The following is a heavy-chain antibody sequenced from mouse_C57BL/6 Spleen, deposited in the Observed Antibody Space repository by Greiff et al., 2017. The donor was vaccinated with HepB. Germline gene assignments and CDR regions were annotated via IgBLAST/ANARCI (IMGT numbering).Heavy chain of an antibody. J-gene: IGHJ1*03. CDR2: IWSGGST. CDR3: ARNEGHYGSSSYWYFDV. D-gene: IGHD1-1*01. V-gene: IGHV2-2*01. Sequence: VQLQQSGPGLVQPSQSLSITCTVSGFSLTSYGVHWVRQSPGKGLEWLGVIWSGGSTDYNAAFISRRSISKDNSKSQVFFKMNSLQADDTAIYYCARNEGHYGSSSYWYFDVWGTGTTVTVSS. CDR1: GFSLTSYG.